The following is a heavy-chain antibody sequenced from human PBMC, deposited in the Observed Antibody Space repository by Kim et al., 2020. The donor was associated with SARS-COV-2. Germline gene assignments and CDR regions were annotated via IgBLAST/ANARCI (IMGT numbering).Heavy chain of an antibody. Sequence: ADSVKGRFTISRHNSNISLYLQMNSLSAEDAAVYYCAKAYSGTYLGSLGLWGQGTLVTVSS. V-gene: IGHV3-33*03. J-gene: IGHJ4*02. D-gene: IGHD1-26*01. CDR3: AKAYSGTYLGSLGL.